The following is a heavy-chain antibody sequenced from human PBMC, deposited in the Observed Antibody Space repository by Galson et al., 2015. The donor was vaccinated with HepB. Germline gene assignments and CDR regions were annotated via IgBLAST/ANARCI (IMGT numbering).Heavy chain of an antibody. J-gene: IGHJ1*01. D-gene: IGHD3-16*01. CDR1: GGSISSYY. Sequence: QVQLRESGPGLVKPSETLSLTCTVSGGSISSYYWSWIRQPPGKGLEWIGYIYYSGSTNYNPSLKSRVTISVDTSKNQFSLKLSSVTAADTAVYYCASLTFLDYDYVWGSSRAEYFQHWGQGTLVTVSS. V-gene: IGHV4-59*08. CDR2: IYYSGST. CDR3: ASLTFLDYDYVWGSSRAEYFQH.